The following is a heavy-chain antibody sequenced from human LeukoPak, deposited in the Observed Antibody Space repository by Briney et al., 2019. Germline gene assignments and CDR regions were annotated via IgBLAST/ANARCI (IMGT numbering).Heavy chain of an antibody. Sequence: GGSLRLSCAASGFTFSSYAMHWVRQAPGKGLEWVAVISYDGSNKYYADSVKGRLTISRDNSKNTLYLQMNSLRAEDTAVYYCARDPGRWLQLGYGWFDPWGQGTLVTVSS. CDR2: ISYDGSNK. CDR3: ARDPGRWLQLGYGWFDP. CDR1: GFTFSSYA. V-gene: IGHV3-30-3*01. D-gene: IGHD5-24*01. J-gene: IGHJ5*02.